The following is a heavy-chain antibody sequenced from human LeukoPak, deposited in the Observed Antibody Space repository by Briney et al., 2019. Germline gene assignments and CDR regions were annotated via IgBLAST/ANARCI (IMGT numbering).Heavy chain of an antibody. CDR2: ISSSSSYI. CDR3: ARSYSSSRGTFDY. CDR1: GFTFSSYS. V-gene: IGHV3-21*01. D-gene: IGHD6-6*01. J-gene: IGHJ4*02. Sequence: GGSLRLSCAASGFTFSSYSMNWVRQAPGKGLEWVSSISSSSSYIYYADSVKGRFTISRDNAKKSLYLQMNSLRAEDTAVYYCARSYSSSRGTFDYWGQGTLVTVSS.